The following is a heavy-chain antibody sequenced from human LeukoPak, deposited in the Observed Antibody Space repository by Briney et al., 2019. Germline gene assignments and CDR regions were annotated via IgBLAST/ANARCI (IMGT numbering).Heavy chain of an antibody. CDR2: ISNDGSAT. D-gene: IGHD2/OR15-2a*01. CDR3: ARDLHSIDY. CDR1: GFTFTSHW. J-gene: IGHJ4*02. V-gene: IGHV3-74*01. Sequence: PGGSLRLSCAASGFTFTSHWMHWVRQAPGRGLVWVSRISNDGSATSYADSVKGRFTISRDNAKNTLYLQMNSLRVEDTALYYCARDLHSIDYWGRGTLVTVFS.